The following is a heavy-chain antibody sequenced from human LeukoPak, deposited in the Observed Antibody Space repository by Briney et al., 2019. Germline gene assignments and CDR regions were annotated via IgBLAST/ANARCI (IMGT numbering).Heavy chain of an antibody. CDR2: ISSSSSYI. CDR1: GFTFSSYS. V-gene: IGHV3-21*01. Sequence: GGSLRLSCAASGFTFSSYSMNWVRQAPGKGLEWVSSISSSSSYIYYADSVKGRFTISRDNAKNSLYLQMSSLRAEDSAVYYCARDVTYFDILTCYLPLYYFDYWGQGALVTVSS. D-gene: IGHD3-9*01. CDR3: ARDVTYFDILTCYLPLYYFDY. J-gene: IGHJ4*02.